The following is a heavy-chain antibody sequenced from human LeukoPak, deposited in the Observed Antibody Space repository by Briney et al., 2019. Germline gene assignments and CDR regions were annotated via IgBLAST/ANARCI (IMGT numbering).Heavy chain of an antibody. D-gene: IGHD3-3*01. CDR1: GYSLTNYW. CDR2: IDPSDSYT. J-gene: IGHJ5*02. V-gene: IGHV5-10-1*01. Sequence: PGESLKISCKGSGYSLTNYWISWVRQMPGKGLEWMGRIDPSDSYTNYSPSFQGHVTISVDKSISTAYLQWSSLKASDTAMYYCARQIFDFRSVDPWGQGTLVTVSS. CDR3: ARQIFDFRSVDP.